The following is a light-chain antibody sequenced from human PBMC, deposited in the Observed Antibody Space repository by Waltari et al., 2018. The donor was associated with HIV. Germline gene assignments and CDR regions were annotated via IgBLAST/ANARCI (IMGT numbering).Light chain of an antibody. J-gene: IGKJ1*01. CDR3: MHGQQTPV. V-gene: IGKV2-28*01. CDR1: QGLLHNNGHNY. CDR2: LAS. Sequence: DIAMIQSPDSLAVSPGEPASISCRSSQGLLHNNGHNYLDWYIQRPGQAPELLIYLASRRASGVPDRIAGSGSGTDFILKISRVEPEDVGVYYCMHGQQTPVFGQGTQVEV.